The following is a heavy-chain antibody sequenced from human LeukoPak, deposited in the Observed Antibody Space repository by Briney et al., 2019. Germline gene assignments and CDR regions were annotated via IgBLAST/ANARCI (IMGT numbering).Heavy chain of an antibody. CDR2: IKPDGSEE. CDR1: GFTFSSYW. Sequence: GGSLRLSCAASGFTFSSYWMTWVRQAPGKGLEWVANIKPDGSEEYYVDSVKGRFTISRVNAKNSLYLQMNSLRAEDTAVYYCVRASRELLRDYWGQGTPVTVSS. CDR3: VRASRELLRDY. D-gene: IGHD1-26*01. V-gene: IGHV3-7*01. J-gene: IGHJ4*02.